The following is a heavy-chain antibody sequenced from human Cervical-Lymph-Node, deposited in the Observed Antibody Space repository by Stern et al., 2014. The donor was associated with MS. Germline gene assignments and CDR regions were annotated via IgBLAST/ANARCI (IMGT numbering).Heavy chain of an antibody. J-gene: IGHJ3*02. CDR1: GGSISSSSYY. V-gene: IGHV4-39*01. CDR3: AQYYYDSSGYDAFDI. D-gene: IGHD3-22*01. CDR2: IYYSGST. Sequence: QLQLQESGPGLVKPSETLSLTCTVSGGSISSSSYYWGWIRQPPGKGLEWIGSIYYSGSTYYNPSLKSRVTISVDTSKNQFYLKLSSVTAADTAVYYCAQYYYDSSGYDAFDIWGQGTMVTVSS.